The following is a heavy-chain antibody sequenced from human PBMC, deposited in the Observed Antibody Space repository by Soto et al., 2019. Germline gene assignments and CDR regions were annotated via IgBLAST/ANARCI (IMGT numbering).Heavy chain of an antibody. CDR2: INHSGST. CDR3: ARGRRGYFDY. J-gene: IGHJ4*02. Sequence: SLTCAVYGGSFSGYYWSWIRQPPGKGLEWIGEINHSGSTNYNPSLKSRVTISVDTSKNQFSLKLSSVTAADTAVYYCARGRRGYFDYWGQGTLVTVSS. CDR1: GGSFSGYY. V-gene: IGHV4-34*01.